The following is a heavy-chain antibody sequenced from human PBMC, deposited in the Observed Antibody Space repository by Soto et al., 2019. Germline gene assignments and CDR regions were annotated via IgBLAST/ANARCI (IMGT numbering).Heavy chain of an antibody. Sequence: EVQLLESGGGLVQPGGSLRLSCAASGFTFSSHAMSWVRQAPGKGLEWVSAISDNGGSTYYTDSVKGRFTISRDNSKNTPYLQMNSLRAEDTAVYYCAKGPDYGGNSFVRAFDYWGQGTLVTVSS. CDR2: ISDNGGST. J-gene: IGHJ4*02. CDR3: AKGPDYGGNSFVRAFDY. D-gene: IGHD4-17*01. CDR1: GFTFSSHA. V-gene: IGHV3-23*01.